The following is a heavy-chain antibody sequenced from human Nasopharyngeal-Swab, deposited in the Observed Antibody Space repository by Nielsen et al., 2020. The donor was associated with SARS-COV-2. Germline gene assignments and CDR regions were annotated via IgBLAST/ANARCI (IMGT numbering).Heavy chain of an antibody. CDR2: INHSGST. V-gene: IGHV4-34*01. D-gene: IGHD2-21*01. Sequence: WIRQPPGRGLEWIGEINHSGSTNYNPSLESRVTISVDTSKNQFSLKLSSVTAADTAVYYCARAGDIRNYYYGMDVWGQGTTVTVSS. CDR3: ARAGDIRNYYYGMDV. J-gene: IGHJ6*02.